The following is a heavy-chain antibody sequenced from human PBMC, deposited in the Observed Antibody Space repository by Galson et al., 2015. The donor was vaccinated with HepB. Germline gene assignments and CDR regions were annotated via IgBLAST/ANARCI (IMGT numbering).Heavy chain of an antibody. J-gene: IGHJ4*02. CDR3: TRSERGSGSYGSGDY. Sequence: SLRLSCAASGFTFGDYAMSWFRQAPGKGLEWVGFIRSKAYGGTTEYAASVKGRFTISRDDSKSIAYPQMNSLKTEDTAVYYCTRSERGSGSYGSGDYWGQGTLVTVSS. D-gene: IGHD1-26*01. V-gene: IGHV3-49*03. CDR1: GFTFGDYA. CDR2: IRSKAYGGTT.